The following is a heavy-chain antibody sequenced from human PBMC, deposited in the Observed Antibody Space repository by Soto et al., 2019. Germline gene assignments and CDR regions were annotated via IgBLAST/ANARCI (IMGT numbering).Heavy chain of an antibody. CDR3: ARGGYCSSTSCYTYYYYGMDV. D-gene: IGHD2-2*02. CDR2: IWYDGSNK. V-gene: IGHV3-33*01. Sequence: AGGSLRLSCAASGFTFSSYGMHWVRQAPGKGLEWVAVIWYDGSNKYYVDSVKGRFTISRDNSKNTLYLQMNSLRAEDTAVYYCARGGYCSSTSCYTYYYYGMDVWGQGTTVTVS. J-gene: IGHJ6*02. CDR1: GFTFSSYG.